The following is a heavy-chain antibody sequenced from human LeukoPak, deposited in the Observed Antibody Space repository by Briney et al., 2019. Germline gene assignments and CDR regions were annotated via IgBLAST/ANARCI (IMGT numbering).Heavy chain of an antibody. Sequence: SETLSLTCTVSGGSISSSSYYWGWIRQPPGKGLEWIGSIYYSGSTYYNPSLKSRVTISVDTSKNQFSPKLSSVTAADTAVYYCARCPSSGWYLEYWYFDLWGRGTLVTVSS. CDR2: IYYSGST. V-gene: IGHV4-39*01. D-gene: IGHD6-19*01. CDR3: ARCPSSGWYLEYWYFDL. J-gene: IGHJ2*01. CDR1: GGSISSSSYY.